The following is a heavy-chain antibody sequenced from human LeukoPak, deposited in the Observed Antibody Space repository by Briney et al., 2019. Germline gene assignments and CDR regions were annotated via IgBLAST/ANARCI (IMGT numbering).Heavy chain of an antibody. V-gene: IGHV3-21*01. CDR2: ISSSSTYI. J-gene: IGHJ4*02. CDR3: ARDLETAMARSWGY. D-gene: IGHD5-18*01. CDR1: GFTFSNYA. Sequence: PGGSLRLSCAASGFTFSNYAMNWVRQAPGKGLEWVSSISSSSTYIYYTDSVKGRFTISRDNAKNSLYLQMNSLRAEDTAVYYCARDLETAMARSWGYWGQGTLVTVSS.